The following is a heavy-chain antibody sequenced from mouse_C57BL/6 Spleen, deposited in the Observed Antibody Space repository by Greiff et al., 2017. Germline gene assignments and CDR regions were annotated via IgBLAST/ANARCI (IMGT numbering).Heavy chain of an antibody. CDR3: ARPPPYYDYDNYAMDY. CDR2: ISSGSSTI. CDR1: GFPFSDYG. Sequence: EVKLMESGGGLVKPGGSLKLSCAASGFPFSDYGMHWVRQAPKKGLDWVAYISSGSSTIYYADTVKGRFPISRDNAKNTLFLQMTSLRSEDTAMYYCARPPPYYDYDNYAMDYWGQGTSVTVSS. D-gene: IGHD2-4*01. J-gene: IGHJ4*01. V-gene: IGHV5-17*01.